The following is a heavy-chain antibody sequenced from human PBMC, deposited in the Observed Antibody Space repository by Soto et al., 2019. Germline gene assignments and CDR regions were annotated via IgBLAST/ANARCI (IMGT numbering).Heavy chain of an antibody. V-gene: IGHV4-59*01. D-gene: IGHD2-2*01. Sequence: SETLSLTCTVSGASMNNYYGSWIRQPPGKGLEYIGYIFYSGTADFNPSLRSRVTMSVDSSNNQFSLKLSSVTAADTAVYYCASDTKYQLLLNYWGQGTLVTVSS. CDR1: GASMNNYY. J-gene: IGHJ4*02. CDR3: ASDTKYQLLLNY. CDR2: IFYSGTA.